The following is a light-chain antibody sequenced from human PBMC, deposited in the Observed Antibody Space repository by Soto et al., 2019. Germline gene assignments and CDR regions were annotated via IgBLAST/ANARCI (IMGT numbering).Light chain of an antibody. CDR3: QQYDSLPNT. V-gene: IGKV3-20*01. CDR2: GAY. Sequence: EIVLTQSPATLSLSPGEGATLSCRASQSVTNNNLAWYQQKPGQAPSLLIFGAYVRATGIPERFSGSGSGTDFTLTIRRLEPEDFAVFYCQQYDSLPNTFGQGTKLEI. J-gene: IGKJ2*01. CDR1: QSVTNNN.